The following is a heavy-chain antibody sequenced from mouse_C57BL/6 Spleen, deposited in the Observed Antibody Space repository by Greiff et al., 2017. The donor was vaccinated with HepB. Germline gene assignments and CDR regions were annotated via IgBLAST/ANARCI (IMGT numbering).Heavy chain of an antibody. CDR2: IHPNSGST. CDR1: GYTFTSYW. D-gene: IGHD2-5*01. J-gene: IGHJ1*03. CDR3: ARRGYSNGYFDV. V-gene: IGHV1-64*01. Sequence: QVQLQQPGAELVKPGASVKLSCKASGYTFTSYWMHWVKQRPGQGLEWIGMIHPNSGSTNYNEKFKSKATLTVDKSSSTAYMQLSSLTSEDSAVYYCARRGYSNGYFDVWGTGTTVTVSS.